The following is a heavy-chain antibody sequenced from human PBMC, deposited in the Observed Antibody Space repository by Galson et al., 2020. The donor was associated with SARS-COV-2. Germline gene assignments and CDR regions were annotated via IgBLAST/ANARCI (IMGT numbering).Heavy chain of an antibody. D-gene: IGHD3-9*01. Sequence: VSVTCRAPGYTKNKYRNSWVRQAPGQGHDWMGRISNYKGNTNNTQNLQGGVTMTTDTSTSTAYMELRSLRSEDTAVYYCAREGDDILTGYSDYWGQGTLVAVSS. CDR2: ISNYKGNT. CDR3: AREGDDILTGYSDY. CDR1: GYTKNKYR. J-gene: IGHJ4*02. V-gene: IGHV1-18*04.